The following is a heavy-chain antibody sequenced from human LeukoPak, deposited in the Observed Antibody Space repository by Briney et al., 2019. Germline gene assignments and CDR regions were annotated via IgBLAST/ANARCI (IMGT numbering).Heavy chain of an antibody. Sequence: PGGSLRVSCAASGFTFSTYNMNWVRQTPGKGLEWVSYISTDSSYIYYADSMKGRFTISRDNAKNSLFLQMNSLRAEDTAVYYCARMCTNGECYDYWGQGTLVTVSS. D-gene: IGHD2-8*01. V-gene: IGHV3-21*01. CDR3: ARMCTNGECYDY. J-gene: IGHJ4*02. CDR2: ISTDSSYI. CDR1: GFTFSTYN.